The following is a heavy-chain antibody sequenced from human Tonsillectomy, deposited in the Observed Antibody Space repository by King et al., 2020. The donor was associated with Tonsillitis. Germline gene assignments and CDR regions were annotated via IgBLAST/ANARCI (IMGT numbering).Heavy chain of an antibody. J-gene: IGHJ3*02. CDR3: ARKGSGSGGYAFDI. V-gene: IGHV3-48*01. CDR1: GFTFSSYS. CDR2: VSRSSSTI. Sequence: VQLVESGGGLVQPGGSLRLSCVASGFTFSSYSMNWVRQAPGKGLEGVSYVSRSSSTIYYADSVKGRFTISRDNANNSLYLQMNSLRAEDTAVYYCARKGSGSGGYAFDIWGQGTMVTVSS. D-gene: IGHD6-19*01.